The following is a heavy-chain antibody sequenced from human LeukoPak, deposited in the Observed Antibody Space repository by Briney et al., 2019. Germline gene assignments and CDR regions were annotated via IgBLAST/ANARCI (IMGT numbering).Heavy chain of an antibody. CDR2: IEAKSGGT. CDR1: GYTFIGSY. D-gene: IGHD3-22*01. CDR3: AKEREGGESSGYYYYYGMDV. Sequence: ASVKVSCKASGYTFIGSYMHWVRQAPGQGLEWMGRIEAKSGGTNYAQKFQDRVTMTRDTSISTVYMELRRLRSDDTAVYYCAKEREGGESSGYYYYYGMDVWGQGTTVTVSS. J-gene: IGHJ6*02. V-gene: IGHV1-2*06.